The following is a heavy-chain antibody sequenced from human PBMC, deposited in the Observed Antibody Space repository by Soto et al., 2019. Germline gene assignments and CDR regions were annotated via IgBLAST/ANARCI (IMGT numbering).Heavy chain of an antibody. CDR2: IGTAGDT. D-gene: IGHD6-19*01. CDR3: ARASRGWGGVPYYFDY. J-gene: IGHJ4*02. Sequence: LRLSCAASGFTFSSYDMHWVRQATGKGLEWVSAIGTAGDTYYPGSVKGRFTISRENAKNSLYLQMNSLRAGDTAVYYCARASRGWGGVPYYFDYRGQGTLVTVSS. V-gene: IGHV3-13*01. CDR1: GFTFSSYD.